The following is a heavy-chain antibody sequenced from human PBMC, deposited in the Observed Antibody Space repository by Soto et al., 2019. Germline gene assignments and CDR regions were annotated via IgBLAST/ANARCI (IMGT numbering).Heavy chain of an antibody. J-gene: IGHJ1*01. CDR3: ARDPRSITGTTSSEDFQH. V-gene: IGHV1-69*01. CDR2: IIPILGIT. CDR1: GGTFSGSA. Sequence: QAQLMQSGAEVKKPGSSVKVSCKASGGTFSGSAISWVRQAPGQGLEWMGGIIPILGITNYAQKFQGRITIAADESTGTAYLDLRSLRSEDTAVYYCARDPRSITGTTSSEDFQHWGQGTLVSVSS. D-gene: IGHD1-20*01.